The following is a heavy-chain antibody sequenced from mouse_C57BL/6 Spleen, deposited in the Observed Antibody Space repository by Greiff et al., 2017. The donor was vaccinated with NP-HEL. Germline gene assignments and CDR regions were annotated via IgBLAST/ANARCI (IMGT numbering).Heavy chain of an antibody. D-gene: IGHD2-5*01. J-gene: IGHJ1*03. CDR2: IYWDDDK. CDR3: ARKGTYYSNYGGVYWYFDV. V-gene: IGHV8-12*01. Sequence: QVTLKVSGPGILQSSQTLSLTCSFSGFSLSTSGMGVSWIRQPSGKGLEWLAHIYWDDDKRYNPSLKSRLTISKDTSRNQVFLKITSVDTADTATYYCARKGTYYSNYGGVYWYFDVWGTGTTVTVSS. CDR1: GFSLSTSGMG.